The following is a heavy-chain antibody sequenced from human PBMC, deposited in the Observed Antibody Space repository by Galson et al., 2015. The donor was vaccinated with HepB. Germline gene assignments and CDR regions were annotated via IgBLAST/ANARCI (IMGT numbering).Heavy chain of an antibody. Sequence: SVKVSCKASGYTFSTYSITWVRQAPGQGLEWMGWISPYNRDTSYARKFQGRVTMTTDTFTSTAYMELRSLRSDDTAVYYCARGALVGVEGGSLNNWFDPWGQGTLVTVSS. CDR2: ISPYNRDT. J-gene: IGHJ5*02. V-gene: IGHV1-18*01. D-gene: IGHD2-15*01. CDR3: ARGALVGVEGGSLNNWFDP. CDR1: GYTFSTYS.